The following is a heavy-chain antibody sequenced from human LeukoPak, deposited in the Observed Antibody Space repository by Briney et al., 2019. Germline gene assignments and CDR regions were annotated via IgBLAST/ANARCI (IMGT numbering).Heavy chain of an antibody. CDR2: IIPIFGTA. D-gene: IGHD1-1*01. CDR3: ARGGTNWNYHHYYGMDA. V-gene: IGHV1-69*13. J-gene: IGHJ6*02. CDR1: GGTFGSYA. Sequence: WASVKVSCKASGGTFGSYAISWVRQAPGQGLEWMGGIIPIFGTANYAQKFQGRVTITADESTSTAYMELSSLRSEDTAVYYCARGGTNWNYHHYYGMDAWGQGTTVTVSS.